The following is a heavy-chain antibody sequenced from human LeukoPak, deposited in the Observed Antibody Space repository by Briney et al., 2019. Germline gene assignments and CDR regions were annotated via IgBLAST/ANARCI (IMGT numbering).Heavy chain of an antibody. J-gene: IGHJ5*02. V-gene: IGHV4-34*01. CDR3: ARGHSSGWYAPGWFDP. CDR1: GGSFSGYY. D-gene: IGHD6-13*01. CDR2: INHSGST. Sequence: SETLSLTCAVYGGSFSGYYWSWIRQPPGKGLEWIGEINHSGSTNYNPSLKSRVTISVDTSKNQFSLKLSSVTAADTAVYYCARGHSSGWYAPGWFDPWGQGTLVTVSS.